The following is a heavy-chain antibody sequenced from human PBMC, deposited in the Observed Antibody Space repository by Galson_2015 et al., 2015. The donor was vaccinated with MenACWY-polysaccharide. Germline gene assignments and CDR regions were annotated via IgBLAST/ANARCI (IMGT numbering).Heavy chain of an antibody. D-gene: IGHD2-2*03. J-gene: IGHJ4*02. V-gene: IGHV3-7*03. CDR2: IKQDGSAI. CDR3: AGGSGYLIDD. Sequence: SLRLSCAASGFTLSTYWMNWVRQAPGKGLEWVAIIKQDGSAIHYMDSVRGRFTISRDNAKNSLYLQMSSLRAEDTAVYYCAGGSGYLIDDWGQGTVVTVSS. CDR1: GFTLSTYW.